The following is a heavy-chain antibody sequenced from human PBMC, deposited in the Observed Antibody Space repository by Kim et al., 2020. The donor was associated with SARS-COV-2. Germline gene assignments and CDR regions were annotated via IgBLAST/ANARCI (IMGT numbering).Heavy chain of an antibody. Sequence: NYNPTLKSRVTMSVDTAKNQFSQKLSSVTAADTAGYYWARAVAGTGEIWGQGTMVTVSS. CDR3: ARAVAGTGEI. D-gene: IGHD6-19*01. J-gene: IGHJ3*02. V-gene: IGHV4-4*07.